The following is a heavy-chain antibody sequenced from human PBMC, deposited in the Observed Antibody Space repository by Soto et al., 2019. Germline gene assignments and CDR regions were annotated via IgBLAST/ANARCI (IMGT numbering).Heavy chain of an antibody. V-gene: IGHV3-21*06. D-gene: IGHD2-21*01. CDR3: ARGGGGGLFEH. J-gene: IGHJ4*02. CDR1: GFPFSSTD. CDR2: ISPKSTYR. Sequence: GGSLRLSCAASGFPFSSTDMTWVRQAPGKGLEWVSHISPKSTYRNYADSVKGRFTISRDNTKSSLFLQMNSLGVEDTAVYYCARGGGGGLFEHWGQGVLVTVSS.